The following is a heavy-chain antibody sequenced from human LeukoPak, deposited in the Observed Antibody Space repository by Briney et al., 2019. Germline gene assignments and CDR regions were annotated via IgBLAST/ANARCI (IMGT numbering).Heavy chain of an antibody. D-gene: IGHD3-10*01. CDR1: GGSISSSSYY. Sequence: SETLSLTCTVSGGSISSSSYYWGWIRQPPGKGLEWIGSIYYSGSTYYNPSLKSRVTISVDKSKNQFSLKLSSVTAADTAVYYCADYGSGTGAFDIWGQGTMVTVSS. CDR2: IYYSGST. V-gene: IGHV4-39*07. J-gene: IGHJ3*02. CDR3: ADYGSGTGAFDI.